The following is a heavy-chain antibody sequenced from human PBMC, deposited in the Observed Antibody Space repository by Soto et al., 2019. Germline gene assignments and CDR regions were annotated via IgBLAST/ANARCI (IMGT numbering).Heavy chain of an antibody. CDR1: GFTFDNAW. Sequence: EVQLVESGGGLVKPGGSLRLSCAASGFTFDNAWMSWVRQAPGKGLEWVGRIKSKTDGGTADYAAPVKGRFTISRDDSKNTLFLQMNSLKTEDTAVYYCTTDRGHMYDFDYWGKGTLVPVSS. V-gene: IGHV3-15*01. D-gene: IGHD2-8*01. CDR3: TTDRGHMYDFDY. CDR2: IKSKTDGGTA. J-gene: IGHJ4*02.